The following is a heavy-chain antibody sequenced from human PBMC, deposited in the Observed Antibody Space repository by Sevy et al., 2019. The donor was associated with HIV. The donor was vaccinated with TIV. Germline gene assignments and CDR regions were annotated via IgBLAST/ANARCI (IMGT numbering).Heavy chain of an antibody. Sequence: GGSLRLSCAASGFTFSGYDMHWVRQAPGKGLEWVAFIRYDGSTKYYVDSVKGRFTISRDNSKNTLFLQMNSLRTEDTSVYYCAKGLGMVQGALLSDDVWGQGTLVTVSS. V-gene: IGHV3-30*02. D-gene: IGHD3-10*01. CDR1: GFTFSGYD. CDR2: IRYDGSTK. CDR3: AKGLGMVQGALLSDDV. J-gene: IGHJ3*01.